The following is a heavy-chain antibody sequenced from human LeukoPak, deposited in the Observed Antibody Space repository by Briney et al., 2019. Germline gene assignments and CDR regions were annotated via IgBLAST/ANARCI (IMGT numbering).Heavy chain of an antibody. CDR2: ISGSGGST. V-gene: IGHV3-23*01. CDR1: GFTFSSYA. D-gene: IGHD3-22*01. Sequence: GGSLRLSCAASGFTFSSYAMSWVRQAPGKGLEWVSAISGSGGSTYYAGSVKGRFTISRDNSKNTLYLQMNSLRAEDTAVYYCASSSLYYYDSSGSPHIWGQGTMVTVSS. CDR3: ASSSLYYYDSSGSPHI. J-gene: IGHJ3*02.